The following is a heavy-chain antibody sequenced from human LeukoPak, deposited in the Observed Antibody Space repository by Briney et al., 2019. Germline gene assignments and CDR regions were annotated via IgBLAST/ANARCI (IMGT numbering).Heavy chain of an antibody. Sequence: SETLSLTCTVSGGSISSYYWSWIRQPAGKGLEWIGRIYTSGSTNYNPSLKSRDTMSVDTSKNQFSLKLTSVTAADTAVYFCARSGTVGAMPVWGQGTLVTVSS. D-gene: IGHD1-26*01. CDR2: IYTSGST. CDR1: GGSISSYY. J-gene: IGHJ4*02. V-gene: IGHV4-4*07. CDR3: ARSGTVGAMPV.